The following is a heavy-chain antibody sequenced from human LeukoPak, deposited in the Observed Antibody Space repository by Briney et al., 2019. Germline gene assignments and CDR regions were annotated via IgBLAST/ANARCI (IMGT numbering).Heavy chain of an antibody. CDR2: ISSSSSYI. CDR1: GFTFSSYS. D-gene: IGHD3-10*01. CDR3: ARLWFGELLSAFDI. Sequence: PRGSLRLSCAASGFTFSSYSMNWVRQAPGKGLEWVSSISSSSSYIYYADSVKGRFTISRDNAKNSLYLQMNSLRAEDTAVYYCARLWFGELLSAFDIWGQGTMVTVSS. V-gene: IGHV3-21*01. J-gene: IGHJ3*02.